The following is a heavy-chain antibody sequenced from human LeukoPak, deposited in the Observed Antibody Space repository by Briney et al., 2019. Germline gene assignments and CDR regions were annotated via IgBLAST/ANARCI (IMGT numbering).Heavy chain of an antibody. CDR1: GFTFSSYG. CDR2: ISYDGSNK. V-gene: IGHV3-30*18. J-gene: IGHJ4*02. D-gene: IGHD6-13*01. CDR3: AKGSSSSWYVFDY. Sequence: GGSLRLSCAASGFTFSSYGMHWVRQAPGKGLEWVAVISYDGSNKYYADSVKGRFTISRDNSKNTLYLQTNSLRAEDTAVYYCAKGSSSSWYVFDYWGQETLVTVSS.